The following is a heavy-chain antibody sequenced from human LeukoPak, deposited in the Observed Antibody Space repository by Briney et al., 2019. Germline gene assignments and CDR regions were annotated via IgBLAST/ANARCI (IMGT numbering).Heavy chain of an antibody. J-gene: IGHJ5*02. CDR2: IYTSGST. CDR1: GGSISSGSYY. D-gene: IGHD6-13*01. V-gene: IGHV4-61*02. CDR3: AREIGGSSSWYSPAETSINWFDP. Sequence: PSQTLSLTCTVSGGSISSGSYYWSWIRQPAGKGLEWIGRIYTSGSTNYNPSLKSRVTISVDTSKNQFSLKLSSVTAADTAVYYCAREIGGSSSWYSPAETSINWFDPWGQGTLVTVSS.